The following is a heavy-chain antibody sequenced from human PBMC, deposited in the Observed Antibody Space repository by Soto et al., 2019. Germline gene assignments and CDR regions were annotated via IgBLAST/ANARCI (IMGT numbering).Heavy chain of an antibody. J-gene: IGHJ4*02. V-gene: IGHV3-72*01. CDR2: TKNKGNSYTT. CDR3: ARGGYEYRY. D-gene: IGHD5-12*01. Sequence: EVQVVESGGGLVQPGGSLRLSCAASGFTLSDHYMDWVRQAPGKGLEWVGRTKNKGNSYTTEYAASVKGRFTISRDDSRNSVYLQMNSLKSEDTAVYYCARGGYEYRYWGQGPLVTVSS. CDR1: GFTLSDHY.